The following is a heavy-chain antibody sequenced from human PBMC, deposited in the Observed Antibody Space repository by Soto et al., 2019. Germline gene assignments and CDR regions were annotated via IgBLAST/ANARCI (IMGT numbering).Heavy chain of an antibody. CDR1: GFTFDNYA. CDR3: AKVSLGATTITDIYSTAMAA. CDR2: ITGSGENT. Sequence: GGSLRLSCAASGFTFDNYAMNWVRQAPGKGLEWVSGITGSGENTYYADSVKGRFTISRDNSKNTLYVQLNSLRVEDTAIYYCAKVSLGATTITDIYSTAMAAWGQGTMVTVSS. V-gene: IGHV3-23*01. J-gene: IGHJ5*01. D-gene: IGHD1-26*01.